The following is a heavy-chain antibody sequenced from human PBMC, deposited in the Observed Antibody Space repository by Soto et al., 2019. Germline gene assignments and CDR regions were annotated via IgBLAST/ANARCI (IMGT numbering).Heavy chain of an antibody. CDR3: AGAYPDEGMGV. V-gene: IGHV4-4*07. J-gene: IGHJ6*02. CDR2: IYTSGST. CDR1: GGSISSYY. Sequence: QVQLQESGPGLVKPSETLSLTCTVSGGSISSYYWSWIRQPAGKRLEWFGRIYTSGSTNYNPSLKSRVTMSVDTSKNQFSLRLFSVTAADTAVYYCAGAYPDEGMGVWGQGTTVTVSS.